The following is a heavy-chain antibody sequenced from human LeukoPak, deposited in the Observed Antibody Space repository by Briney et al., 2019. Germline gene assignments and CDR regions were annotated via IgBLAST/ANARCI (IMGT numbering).Heavy chain of an antibody. J-gene: IGHJ4*02. V-gene: IGHV1-18*01. Sequence: ASVKVSCKASGYTFTCYGISWVRQAPGQGLEWMGWISAYNGNTNYAQKLQGRVTMTTDTSTSTAYMELRSLRSDDTAVYYCARDLADYGGNSFDYWGQGTLVTVSS. CDR3: ARDLADYGGNSFDY. CDR2: ISAYNGNT. D-gene: IGHD4-23*01. CDR1: GYTFTCYG.